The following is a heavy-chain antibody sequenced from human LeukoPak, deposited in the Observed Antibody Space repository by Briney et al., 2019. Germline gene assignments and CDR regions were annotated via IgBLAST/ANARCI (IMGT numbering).Heavy chain of an antibody. CDR1: GFTFSSYE. D-gene: IGHD2-8*01. CDR2: TSSSGSTI. V-gene: IGHV3-48*03. CDR3: VRDELYASLDY. Sequence: QSGGSLRLSCAASGFTFSSYEMNWVRQAPGKGLEWVSYTSSSGSTIYYADSVKGRFTISRDNAKNSLYLQMNSLRAEDTAVYYCVRDELYASLDYRGQGTLVTVSS. J-gene: IGHJ4*02.